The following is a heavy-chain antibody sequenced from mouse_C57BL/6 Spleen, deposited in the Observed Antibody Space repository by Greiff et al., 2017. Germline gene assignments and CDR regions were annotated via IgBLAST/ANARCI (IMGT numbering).Heavy chain of an antibody. Sequence: EVHLVESGGGLVKPGGSLKLSCAASGFTFSDYGMHWVRQAPEKGLEWVAYISSGSSTIYYADTVKGRFTISRDNAKNTLFLQMTSLRSEDTAMYYCARGDYSNYVWYFDVWGTGTTVTVSS. CDR3: ARGDYSNYVWYFDV. CDR2: ISSGSSTI. D-gene: IGHD2-5*01. J-gene: IGHJ1*03. CDR1: GFTFSDYG. V-gene: IGHV5-17*01.